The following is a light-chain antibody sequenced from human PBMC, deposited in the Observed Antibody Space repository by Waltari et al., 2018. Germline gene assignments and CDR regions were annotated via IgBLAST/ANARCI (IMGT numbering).Light chain of an antibody. CDR2: RNN. V-gene: IGLV10-54*04. Sequence: QAGLTQPPSVSKALRQTATLTCTGNSNNVGNQGAAWLQQHQGHPPKLLSYRNNDRPSGTSGRFSAARSGKTASLTSTGLQPEDEADYYCSAWDSNLSAYVFGSGTKVTVL. J-gene: IGLJ1*01. CDR1: SNNVGNQG. CDR3: SAWDSNLSAYV.